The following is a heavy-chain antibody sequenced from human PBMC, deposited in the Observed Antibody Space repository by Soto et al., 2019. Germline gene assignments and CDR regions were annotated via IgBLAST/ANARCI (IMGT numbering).Heavy chain of an antibody. D-gene: IGHD6-6*01. CDR1: GFTFSSYG. J-gene: IGHJ4*02. Sequence: GGSLRLSCAASGFTFSSYGMHWVRQAPGKGLEWVAVISYDGSNKYYADSVKGRFTISRDNSKNTLYLQMNSLRAEDTSVYYCAKDHSSSSGYFDYWGQGTLVTVSS. CDR2: ISYDGSNK. CDR3: AKDHSSSSGYFDY. V-gene: IGHV3-30*18.